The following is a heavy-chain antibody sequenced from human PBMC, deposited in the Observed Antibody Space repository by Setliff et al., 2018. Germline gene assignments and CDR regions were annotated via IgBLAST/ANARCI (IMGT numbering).Heavy chain of an antibody. Sequence: PSETLSLTCTVSGGSISSGTYYWSWIRQPAGKGLEWIGSIYYSGSTYYNPSLKSRVTISVDTSKNQFSLKLSSVTAADTAVYYCARGRGISMIVVVTHDAFDIWGQGTMVTVS. J-gene: IGHJ3*02. D-gene: IGHD3-22*01. CDR2: IYYSGST. CDR3: ARGRGISMIVVVTHDAFDI. V-gene: IGHV4-39*07. CDR1: GGSISSGTYY.